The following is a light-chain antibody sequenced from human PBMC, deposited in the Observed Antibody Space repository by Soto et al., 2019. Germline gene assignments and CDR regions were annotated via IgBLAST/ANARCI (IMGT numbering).Light chain of an antibody. CDR2: AAS. J-gene: IGKJ1*01. CDR1: QGISNY. CDR3: QKYNSAMWT. Sequence: DIQMTQSPSSLSASVGDRVTITCRASQGISNYLTWYQQKPGKVPTLLIYAASTLQSGVPSRFSGSGSGTDFTLTISSLQPEDVGTYYCQKYNSAMWTFGQGTKVDIK. V-gene: IGKV1-27*01.